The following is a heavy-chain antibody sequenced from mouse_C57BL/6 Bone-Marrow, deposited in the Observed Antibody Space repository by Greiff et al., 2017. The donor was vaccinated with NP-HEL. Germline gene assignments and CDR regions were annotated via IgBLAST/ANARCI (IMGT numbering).Heavy chain of an antibody. D-gene: IGHD1-1*01. V-gene: IGHV1-82*01. J-gene: IGHJ1*03. CDR1: GYAFSSSW. CDR2: IYPGDGDT. CDR3: ARPPPYYGSSFWYFEG. Sequence: QVQLQQSGPELVKPGASVKISCKASGYAFSSSWMNWVKQRPGKGLEWIGRIYPGDGDTNYNGKFKGKATLTADKYSSTAYMQLSSLTSEDSVVYFCARPPPYYGSSFWYFEGWGTGTTVTVSS.